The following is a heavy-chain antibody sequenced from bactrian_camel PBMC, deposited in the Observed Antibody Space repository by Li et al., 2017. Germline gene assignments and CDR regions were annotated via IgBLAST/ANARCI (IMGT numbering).Heavy chain of an antibody. CDR1: LFTVSSIC. CDR2: IYPGGGIP. CDR3: AADQGAEYNY. J-gene: IGHJ4*01. Sequence: DVQLVESGGGSVKAGGSLRLSCAHSLFTVSSICMGWFRQAPGKEREGVAVIYPGGGIPVYADSVRGRFTASQDIAKNTLYLQMDSLKPEDTAIYYCAADQGAEYNYWGQGTQVTVS. D-gene: IGHD3*01. V-gene: IGHV3S31*01.